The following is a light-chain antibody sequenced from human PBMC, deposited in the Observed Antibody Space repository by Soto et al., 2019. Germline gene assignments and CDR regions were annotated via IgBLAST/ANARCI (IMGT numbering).Light chain of an antibody. V-gene: IGKV1-9*01. J-gene: IGKJ3*01. CDR3: QQLNSFPIP. Sequence: IQLTQSPSSLSASVGDRVTITCRASQDINIFLAWYQQKPGKAPKLLIYGASTLQSGVPSRFSGSGSRTDFTLTISGLQPEYFATYYCQQLNSFPIPFGPGTKVDIK. CDR2: GAS. CDR1: QDINIF.